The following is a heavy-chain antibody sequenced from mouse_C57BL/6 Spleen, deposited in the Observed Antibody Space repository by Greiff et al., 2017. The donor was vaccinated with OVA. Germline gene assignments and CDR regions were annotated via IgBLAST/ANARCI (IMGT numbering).Heavy chain of an antibody. V-gene: IGHV1-72*01. CDR2: IDPNSGGT. CDR3: ARGGYYGSSYVTSFDY. CDR1: GYTFTSYW. J-gene: IGHJ2*01. Sequence: QVQLQQPGAELVKPGASVKLSCKASGYTFTSYWMHWVKQRPGRGLEWIGRIDPNSGGTKYNEKFKSKATLTVDKPSSTAYMQLSSLTSEDSAVDYCARGGYYGSSYVTSFDYWGQGTTLTVSS. D-gene: IGHD1-1*01.